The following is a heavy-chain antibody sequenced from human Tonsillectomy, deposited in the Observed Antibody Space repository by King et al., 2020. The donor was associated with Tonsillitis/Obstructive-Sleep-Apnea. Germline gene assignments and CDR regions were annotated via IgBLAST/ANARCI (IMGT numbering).Heavy chain of an antibody. V-gene: IGHV4-34*01. D-gene: IGHD3-10*01. J-gene: IGHJ4*02. CDR3: ASLRRSDY. Sequence: VQLPQWGAGLLKPSETLSLTCAVYGGSFSGYYWSWIRQPPGKGLEWIGEINHSGSTNYNPSLKSRVTISVDTSKNQFSLKLSSVTAADTAVYYCASLRRSDYWGQGTLVTVSS. CDR1: GGSFSGYY. CDR2: INHSGST.